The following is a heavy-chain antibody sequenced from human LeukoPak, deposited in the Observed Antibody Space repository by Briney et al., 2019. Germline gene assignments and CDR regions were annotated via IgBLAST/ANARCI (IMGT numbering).Heavy chain of an antibody. CDR2: ISSSSSTI. CDR1: GFTFSSYT. Sequence: GGSLRLSCAASGFTFSSYTMNWVRQAPGKGLEWVSYISSSSSTIYYADSVEGRFTISRDNAKNSLYLQMNSLRDEDTAVYYCARYVDTTMLTWGQGTLVTVSS. V-gene: IGHV3-48*02. J-gene: IGHJ4*02. D-gene: IGHD5-18*01. CDR3: ARYVDTTMLT.